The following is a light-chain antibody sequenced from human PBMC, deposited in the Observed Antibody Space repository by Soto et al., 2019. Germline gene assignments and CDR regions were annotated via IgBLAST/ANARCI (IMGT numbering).Light chain of an antibody. CDR1: QSVSSSY. Sequence: EIVLTQSPGTLSLSPGERAPLSCRASQSVSSSYLAWYQQKPGQAPRLLIYGASSRATGIPDRFSGSGYGIDFTLTISRLEPEDFAVYYCQQYGSSPFTFGPGTKVDIK. V-gene: IGKV3-20*01. CDR3: QQYGSSPFT. J-gene: IGKJ3*01. CDR2: GAS.